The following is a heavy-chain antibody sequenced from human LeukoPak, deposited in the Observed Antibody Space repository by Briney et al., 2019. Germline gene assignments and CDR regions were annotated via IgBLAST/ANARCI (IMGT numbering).Heavy chain of an antibody. V-gene: IGHV3-30-3*01. J-gene: IGHJ3*02. Sequence: GGSLRLSCAASGFTFSSYAMHWVRQAPGKGLEWVAVISYDGSNKYYADSVKGRFTISRDNSKNTLYLQMNSLRAEDTAVYYCASPISGYDAFDIWGQGTMVTVSS. CDR3: ASPISGYDAFDI. D-gene: IGHD5-12*01. CDR1: GFTFSSYA. CDR2: ISYDGSNK.